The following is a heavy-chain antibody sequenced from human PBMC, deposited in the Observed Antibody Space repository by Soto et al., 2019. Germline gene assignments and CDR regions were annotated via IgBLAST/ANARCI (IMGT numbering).Heavy chain of an antibody. V-gene: IGHV1-3*01. CDR1: GYTFTSYA. D-gene: IGHD3-22*01. CDR3: ARTSGYYEYDY. Sequence: QVQLVQSGAEVKKPGASVKVSCKASGYTFTSYAMHWVRQAPGQRLEWMGGINAGNGNTKYSQKFQGRVTINRDKSASTAYLELSSLRSEGTDVYSGARTSGYYEYDYWGQGTLVNVS. J-gene: IGHJ4*02. CDR2: INAGNGNT.